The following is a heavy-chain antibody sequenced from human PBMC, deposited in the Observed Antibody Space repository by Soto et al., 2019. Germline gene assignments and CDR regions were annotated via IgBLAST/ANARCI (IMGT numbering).Heavy chain of an antibody. Sequence: SETLSLTCTVSGGSISSSSYYWGWIRQPPGKGLEWIGSIYYSGSTYYNPSLKSRVTISVDTSKNQFSLKLSSVTAADTAVYYCARQYDILTGRYNWFDPWGQGTLVTVSS. CDR3: ARQYDILTGRYNWFDP. CDR1: GGSISSSSYY. J-gene: IGHJ5*02. CDR2: IYYSGST. D-gene: IGHD3-9*01. V-gene: IGHV4-39*01.